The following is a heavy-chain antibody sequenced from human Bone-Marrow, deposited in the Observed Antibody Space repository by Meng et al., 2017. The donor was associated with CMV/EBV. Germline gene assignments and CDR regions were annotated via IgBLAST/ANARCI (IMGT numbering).Heavy chain of an antibody. CDR3: ARGLRTGLNWFDP. CDR1: GFTFSSYW. CDR2: INSDGSST. V-gene: IGHV3-74*01. J-gene: IGHJ5*02. D-gene: IGHD3/OR15-3a*01. Sequence: GGSLRLSCAASGFTFSSYWMHWVRQAPGKGLVWVSRINSDGSSTSYADSVKGRFTISRDNAKNSLYLQMNSLRAEDTAVYYCARGLRTGLNWFDPWGQGNLVTVSS.